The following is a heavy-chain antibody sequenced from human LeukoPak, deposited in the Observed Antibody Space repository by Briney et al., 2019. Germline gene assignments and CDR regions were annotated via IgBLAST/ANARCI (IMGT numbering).Heavy chain of an antibody. Sequence: ASVKVSCTASGYTFTRHYIQWVRQAPGQGLEWMGIINPSGGSTSYAQKFQGRVTLTRDTSTSTVYMELGSLRSEDTAVYYCARERGVAVAGEGVDPWGQGTLVTVSS. J-gene: IGHJ5*02. D-gene: IGHD6-19*01. CDR2: INPSGGST. V-gene: IGHV1-46*01. CDR3: ARERGVAVAGEGVDP. CDR1: GYTFTRHY.